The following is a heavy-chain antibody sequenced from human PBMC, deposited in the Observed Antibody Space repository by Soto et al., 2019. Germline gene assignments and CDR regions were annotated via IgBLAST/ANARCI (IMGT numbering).Heavy chain of an antibody. J-gene: IGHJ4*02. CDR1: GYTFTSYA. D-gene: IGHD6-13*01. Sequence: ASVKVSCKASGYTFTSYAMHWVRQAPGQRLEWMGWINAGNGNTKYSQKFQGRVTITRVTSASTAYMELSSLRSEDTAVYYCAWAGGIAATYFDYWGQGTLVTAPQ. CDR3: AWAGGIAATYFDY. CDR2: INAGNGNT. V-gene: IGHV1-3*01.